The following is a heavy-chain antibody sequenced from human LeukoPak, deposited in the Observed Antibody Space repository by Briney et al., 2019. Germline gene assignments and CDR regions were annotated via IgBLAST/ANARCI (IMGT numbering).Heavy chain of an antibody. CDR1: GGSISSSYY. D-gene: IGHD3-16*02. J-gene: IGHJ3*02. CDR3: ARDRSEAFDI. Sequence: SETLSLTCTVSGGSISSSYYWSWIRQPAGKGLEWIGRIYTSGSTNYNPSLKSRVTISVDKSKNQFSLKLSSVTAADTAVYYCARDRSEAFDIWGQGTMVTVSS. CDR2: IYTSGST. V-gene: IGHV4-4*07.